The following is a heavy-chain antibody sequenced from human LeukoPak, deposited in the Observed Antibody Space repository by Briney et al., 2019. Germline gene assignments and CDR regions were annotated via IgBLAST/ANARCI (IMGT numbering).Heavy chain of an antibody. CDR1: GFTFSSYV. CDR3: ARELLWFGELSHYFDY. Sequence: GGSLRLSCAASGFTFSSYVMHWVRQAPGKGLEWVANIKQDGSEKYYVDSVKGRFTISRDNAKNSLYLQMNSLRAEDTAVYYCARELLWFGELSHYFDYWGQGTLVTVSS. CDR2: IKQDGSEK. V-gene: IGHV3-7*01. J-gene: IGHJ4*02. D-gene: IGHD3-10*01.